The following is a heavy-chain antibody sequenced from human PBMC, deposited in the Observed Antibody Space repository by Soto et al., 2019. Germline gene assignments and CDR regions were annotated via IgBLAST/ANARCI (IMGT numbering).Heavy chain of an antibody. CDR1: GGSISSGGYY. J-gene: IGHJ4*02. CDR3: AXXDHXGXYTSFDY. V-gene: IGHV4-31*03. Sequence: QVQLQESGPGLVKPSQTLSLTCTVSGGSISSGGYYWSWIRQHPGKGLEWIGYIYYSGSTYYNPYLKRRVTXXVXTXXNQFYLKLSSVTAADTAVYYCAXXDHXGXYTSFDYWGQGTLVTVSS. D-gene: IGHD4-17*01. CDR2: IYYSGST.